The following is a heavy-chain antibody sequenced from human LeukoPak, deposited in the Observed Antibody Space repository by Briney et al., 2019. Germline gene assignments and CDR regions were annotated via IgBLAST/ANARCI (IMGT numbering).Heavy chain of an antibody. CDR1: GFTYTNYL. CDR2: IRQDGLET. Sequence: GWSLSLSCAASGFTYTNYLMSWVRQAPGKELEWVANIRQDGLETYYVDSVRGRFTISRDNAKNSLYLQMNSLRAEDTAVYYCAKYLGYSFDYWGQGTLVTVSS. V-gene: IGHV3-7*05. D-gene: IGHD1-1*01. J-gene: IGHJ4*02. CDR3: AKYLGYSFDY.